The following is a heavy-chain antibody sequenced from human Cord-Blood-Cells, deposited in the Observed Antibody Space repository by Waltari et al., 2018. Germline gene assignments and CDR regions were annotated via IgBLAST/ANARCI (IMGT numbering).Heavy chain of an antibody. CDR1: GGSISSSSYY. CDR3: ARHPGVDFDY. CDR2: IYYSGST. Sequence: QLQLQESGPGLVKPSETLSLTCTVPGGSISSSSYYWGWIRQPPGKGLEWIGSIYYSGSTYYNPSLKSRVTISVDTSKNQFSLKLSSVTAADTAVYYCARHPGVDFDYWGQGTLVTVSS. V-gene: IGHV4-39*01. D-gene: IGHD3-10*01. J-gene: IGHJ4*02.